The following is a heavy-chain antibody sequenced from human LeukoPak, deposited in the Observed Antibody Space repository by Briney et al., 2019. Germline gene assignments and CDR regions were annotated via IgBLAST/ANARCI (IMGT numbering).Heavy chain of an antibody. CDR3: ARSISQRWPIYS. D-gene: IGHD6-19*01. Sequence: GGSLRLSCGTRRFTFRHYPMKWLRQAPGKGLEWVSGITDSGGSTYYADSVKGRFTISRDNSENTLYLQMNTLRAEDTAIYFSARSISQRWPIYSCGQGTLVTVSS. CDR2: ITDSGGST. J-gene: IGHJ4*02. CDR1: RFTFRHYP. V-gene: IGHV3-23*01.